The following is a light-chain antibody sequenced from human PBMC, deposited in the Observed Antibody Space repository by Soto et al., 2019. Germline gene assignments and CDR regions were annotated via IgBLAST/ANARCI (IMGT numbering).Light chain of an antibody. Sequence: DIQMSQSPSSLSASVGDRVTITCRASQGISNFLAWYQQKPGKVPKLLISAASTLQSGVPSRFSGSGSGTDFTLTITSLRPEDVATYYCPKYSSVITFGQGTRLEI. CDR3: PKYSSVIT. J-gene: IGKJ5*01. V-gene: IGKV1-27*01. CDR1: QGISNF. CDR2: AAS.